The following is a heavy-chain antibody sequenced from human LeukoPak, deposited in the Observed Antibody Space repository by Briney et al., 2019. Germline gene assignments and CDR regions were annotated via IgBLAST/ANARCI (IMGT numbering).Heavy chain of an antibody. D-gene: IGHD4-23*01. Sequence: GGSLRLSCAASGFTFSSYSMNWVRQAPGKGLEWVSSISSSSSYIYYADSVKGRFTISRDNAKNSLYLLMNSLRVDDTGMYFCAREDYGGTNFDQWGQGTLVTVSS. CDR1: GFTFSSYS. CDR2: ISSSSSYI. J-gene: IGHJ4*02. V-gene: IGHV3-21*04. CDR3: AREDYGGTNFDQ.